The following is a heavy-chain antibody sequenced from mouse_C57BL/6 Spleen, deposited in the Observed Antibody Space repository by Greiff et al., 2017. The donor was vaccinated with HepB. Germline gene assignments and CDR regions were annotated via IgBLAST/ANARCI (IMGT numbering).Heavy chain of an antibody. Sequence: EVMLVESGGGLVKPGGSLKLSCAASGFTFSSYAMSWVRQTPEKRLEWVATISDGGSYTYYPDNVKGRFTISRDNAKNNLYLQMSHLKSEDTAMYYCALYYYGSSSAWFAYWGQGTLVTVSA. CDR3: ALYYYGSSSAWFAY. V-gene: IGHV5-4*03. CDR2: ISDGGSYT. J-gene: IGHJ3*01. D-gene: IGHD1-1*01. CDR1: GFTFSSYA.